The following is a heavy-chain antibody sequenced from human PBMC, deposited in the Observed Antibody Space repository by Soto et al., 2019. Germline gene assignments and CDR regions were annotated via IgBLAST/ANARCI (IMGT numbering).Heavy chain of an antibody. CDR2: ASYDGSYK. D-gene: IGHD5-12*01. CDR3: AKERSVVATTPDFDY. J-gene: IGHJ4*02. CDR1: GLTFSSFG. V-gene: IGHV3-30*18. Sequence: QVQLVESGGGVVQPGRSLRLSCAASGLTFSSFGMHWVRQAPGKGREWVAVASYDGSYKDYADSVKGRFTISRDNSKNTLYRRMNSLRDEDTAVYYCAKERSVVATTPDFDYWGQGTLVTVSS.